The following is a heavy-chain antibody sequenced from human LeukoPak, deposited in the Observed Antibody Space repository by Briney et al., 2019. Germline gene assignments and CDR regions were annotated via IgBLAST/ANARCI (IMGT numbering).Heavy chain of an antibody. V-gene: IGHV4-4*02. CDR3: ARSSAYYDFWSGPRTYPYFDY. CDR1: GGSISSSNW. J-gene: IGHJ4*02. Sequence: SETLSLTCAVSGGSISSSNWWSWVRQPPGKGLEWIGEIYHSGSTNYNPSLKSRVTISVDTSKNQFSLKLSSVTAADTAVYYCARSSAYYDFWSGPRTYPYFDYWGQGTLVTVSS. CDR2: IYHSGST. D-gene: IGHD3-3*01.